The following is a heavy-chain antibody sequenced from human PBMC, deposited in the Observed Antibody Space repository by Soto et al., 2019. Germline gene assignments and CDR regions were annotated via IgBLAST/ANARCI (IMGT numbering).Heavy chain of an antibody. J-gene: IGHJ4*02. D-gene: IGHD6-13*01. Sequence: PSETLSLTCTVSGGSISGSTYYWGWIRQPPGKGLEYIGSTYYSGRTYYNPSLKSRVTISVDTSKNQFSLKLSSVTAADTAVYYCARQNARIAAAGAMDYWGQGTLVTVSS. V-gene: IGHV4-39*01. CDR1: GGSISGSTYY. CDR3: ARQNARIAAAGAMDY. CDR2: TYYSGRT.